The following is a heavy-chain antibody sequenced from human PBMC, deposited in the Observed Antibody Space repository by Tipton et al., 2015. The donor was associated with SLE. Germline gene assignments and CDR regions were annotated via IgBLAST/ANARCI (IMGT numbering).Heavy chain of an antibody. V-gene: IGHV1-18*01. CDR2: ISPYNGNT. Sequence: QLVQSGADVKKPGASVKVSCKASSYSFTSYGISWVRQAPGQGLEWMGWISPYNGNTNYAQKLQGRVTMTTDTSTSTAYMELRSLRSDDTAVYYCARVGGSYSYYYMDVWGKGTTVTVSS. D-gene: IGHD1-26*01. J-gene: IGHJ6*03. CDR3: ARVGGSYSYYYMDV. CDR1: SYSFTSYG.